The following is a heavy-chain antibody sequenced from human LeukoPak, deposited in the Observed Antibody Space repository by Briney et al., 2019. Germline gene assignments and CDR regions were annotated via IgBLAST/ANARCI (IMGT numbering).Heavy chain of an antibody. J-gene: IGHJ3*02. CDR2: IIPIFGTA. CDR1: GGTFSSYA. V-gene: IGHV1-69*13. D-gene: IGHD1-1*01. Sequence: WASVKVSCKASGGTFSSYAISWVRQAPGQGLEWMGGIIPIFGTANYAQKFQGRVTITADESTSTAYMELSSLRSEDTAVYYCARDGTGAFDIWGQGTMVTVSS. CDR3: ARDGTGAFDI.